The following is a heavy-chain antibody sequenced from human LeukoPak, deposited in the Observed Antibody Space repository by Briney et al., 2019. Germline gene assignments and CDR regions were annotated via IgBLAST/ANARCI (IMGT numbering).Heavy chain of an antibody. CDR2: IYPGDSDT. CDR1: GFSYTSYW. Sequence: GESLKISCKGSGFSYTSYWVGWVRQMPGKGLEWMGIIYPGDSDTRYSPSFQGQVTISAGKSITTAYLQWSSLKASDSAMYYCARLKDGYLDYWGQGTLVTVSS. J-gene: IGHJ4*02. CDR3: ARLKDGYLDY. V-gene: IGHV5-51*01. D-gene: IGHD2-15*01.